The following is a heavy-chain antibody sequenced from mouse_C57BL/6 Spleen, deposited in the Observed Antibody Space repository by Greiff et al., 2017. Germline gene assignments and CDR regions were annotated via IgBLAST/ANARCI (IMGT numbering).Heavy chain of an antibody. CDR3: ARYRRSHYYVMDY. CDR2: IYPSDSET. Sequence: VQLQQPGAELVRPGSSVKLSCKASGYTFTSYWMDWVKQRPGQGLEWIGNIYPSDSETHYNQKFKDKATLTVDKSSSTAYMQLSSLTSEDSAVYYCARYRRSHYYVMDYWGQGTSVTVSS. V-gene: IGHV1-61*01. D-gene: IGHD6-2*01. J-gene: IGHJ4*01. CDR1: GYTFTSYW.